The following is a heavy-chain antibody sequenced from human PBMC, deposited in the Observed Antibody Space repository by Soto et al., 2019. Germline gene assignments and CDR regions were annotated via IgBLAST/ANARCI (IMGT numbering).Heavy chain of an antibody. J-gene: IGHJ4*02. CDR2: ISWKDDK. CDR3: AHRYGGNYSRWYFDY. Sequence: QITLKESGPTLVKPTQTLTLTCTFSGFSLSTSGAGVGWIRQPPGKALEWLALISWKDDKRYNPGLKSRLTITKDTSKNQVVLTMTNMDPVDTGTYFCAHRYGGNYSRWYFDYWGQGTLVTVSS. CDR1: GFSLSTSGAG. V-gene: IGHV2-5*01. D-gene: IGHD4-17*01.